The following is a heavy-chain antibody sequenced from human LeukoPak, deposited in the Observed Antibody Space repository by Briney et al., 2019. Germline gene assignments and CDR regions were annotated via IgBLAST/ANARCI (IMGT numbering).Heavy chain of an antibody. D-gene: IGHD2-21*02. J-gene: IGHJ6*02. Sequence: GGSLRLSCAASGFTFSSYAMSWFRQAPGKGLEWVSAISGSSGSTYYADSVKGRFTISRDNSKNTLYLQMNSLRAEDTAVYYCAKLLLYCGGDCYSYGMDVWGQGTTVTVSS. CDR1: GFTFSSYA. CDR3: AKLLLYCGGDCYSYGMDV. CDR2: ISGSSGST. V-gene: IGHV3-23*01.